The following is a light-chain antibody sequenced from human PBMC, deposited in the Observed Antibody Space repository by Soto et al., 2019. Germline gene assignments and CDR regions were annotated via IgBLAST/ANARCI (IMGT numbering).Light chain of an antibody. J-gene: IGKJ1*01. CDR3: QHTLKWPPT. V-gene: IGKV1-5*01. CDR2: DAS. Sequence: DIQLTQSPSFLSASVGDRVTITCRASQSISSWLAWYQQKPGKAPELLIYDASSLKSGVPSRFSGSGSATEFTLTISSLQSEDFALYYCQHTLKWPPTFGQGTKVDIK. CDR1: QSISSW.